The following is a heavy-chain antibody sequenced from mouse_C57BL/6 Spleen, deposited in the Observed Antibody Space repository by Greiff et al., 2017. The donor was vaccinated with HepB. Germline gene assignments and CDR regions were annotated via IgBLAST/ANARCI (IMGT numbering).Heavy chain of an antibody. J-gene: IGHJ2*01. CDR1: GYTFTSYW. CDR2: IHPNSGST. Sequence: VQLQQPGAELVKPGASVKLSCKASGYTFTSYWMHWVKQRPGQGLEWIGMIHPNSGSTNYNEKFKSKATLTVDKSSSTAYMQLSSLTSEDSAVYYCARTRLEVYFDYWGQGTTLTVSS. V-gene: IGHV1-64*01. D-gene: IGHD3-1*01. CDR3: ARTRLEVYFDY.